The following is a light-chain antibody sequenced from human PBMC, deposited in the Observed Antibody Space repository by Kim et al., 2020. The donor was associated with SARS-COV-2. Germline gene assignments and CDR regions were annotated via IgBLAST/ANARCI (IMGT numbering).Light chain of an antibody. CDR3: CSYTVTATLV. Sequence: PSIPISCTVTSSVVGSSNLVSSYQQYPGKAPTLMIYEVPKRPSGASNRFSGSNSGDTASLTISGLQAEDEADYYCCSYTVTATLVFGGGTKLTVL. J-gene: IGLJ3*02. CDR1: SSVVGSSNL. CDR2: EVP. V-gene: IGLV2-23*02.